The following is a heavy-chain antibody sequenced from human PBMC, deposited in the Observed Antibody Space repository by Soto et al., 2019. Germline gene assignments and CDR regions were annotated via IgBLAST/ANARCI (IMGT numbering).Heavy chain of an antibody. CDR1: GGTFSSYA. J-gene: IGHJ6*02. D-gene: IGHD2-8*01. CDR3: ARGDIVLMVYAIPQTYYYYGMDV. V-gene: IGHV1-69*13. Sequence: SVKVSCKASGGTFSSYAISWVRQAPGQGLEWMGGIIPIFGTANYAQKFQGRVTITADESTSTAYMELSSLRSEDTAVYYCARGDIVLMVYAIPQTYYYYGMDVWGQRTTVTVSS. CDR2: IIPIFGTA.